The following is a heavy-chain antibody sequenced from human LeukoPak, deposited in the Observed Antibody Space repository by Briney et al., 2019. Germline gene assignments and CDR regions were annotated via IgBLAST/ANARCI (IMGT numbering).Heavy chain of an antibody. Sequence: PLETLSLTCAVSGGSFNDYYWSWIRQSPGKGLEWIGEINHGGHTNYNPSLKSRVTMSVDTSKNQFSLNLISVTAADAAVYYCVRGPFGNDAGAWGQGTRVTVSS. CDR1: GGSFNDYY. CDR2: INHGGHT. V-gene: IGHV4-34*01. CDR3: VRGPFGNDAGA. J-gene: IGHJ5*02. D-gene: IGHD1-1*01.